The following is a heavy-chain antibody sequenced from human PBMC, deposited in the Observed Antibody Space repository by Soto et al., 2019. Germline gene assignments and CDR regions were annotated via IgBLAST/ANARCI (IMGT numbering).Heavy chain of an antibody. D-gene: IGHD3-10*01. V-gene: IGHV4-4*02. J-gene: IGHJ6*02. CDR2: IYHSGST. CDR1: GGSISSSNW. Sequence: AETLSLTCAVSGGSISSSNWWSGVRQPPGKGLGWIGEIYHSGSTNYNPSLKSRVTISVDKSKNQFSLKLSSVTGEDTAVYYCARAARGSGYGMDVWGQGTPVTVYS. CDR3: ARAARGSGYGMDV.